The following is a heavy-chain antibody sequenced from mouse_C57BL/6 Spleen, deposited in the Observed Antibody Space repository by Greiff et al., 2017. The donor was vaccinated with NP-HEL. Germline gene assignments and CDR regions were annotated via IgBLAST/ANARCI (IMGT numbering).Heavy chain of an antibody. J-gene: IGHJ4*01. Sequence: VQLKESGPELVKPGASVKMSCKASGYTFTDYNMHWVKQSHGKSLEWIGYINPNNGGTSYNQKFKGKATLTVNKSSSTAYMELRSLTSEDSAVYYCAKGLYGNYAMDYWGQGTSVTVSS. D-gene: IGHD2-1*01. CDR2: INPNNGGT. CDR3: AKGLYGNYAMDY. V-gene: IGHV1-22*01. CDR1: GYTFTDYN.